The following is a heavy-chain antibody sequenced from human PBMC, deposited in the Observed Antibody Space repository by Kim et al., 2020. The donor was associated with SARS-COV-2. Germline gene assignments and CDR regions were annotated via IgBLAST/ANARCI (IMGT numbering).Heavy chain of an antibody. V-gene: IGHV3-15*01. CDR3: TTVGTLGYVTYYFDY. J-gene: IGHJ4*02. D-gene: IGHD1-1*01. Sequence: APVKGRFPISRDDSKNTLYLQMNSLKTEDTAVYYCTTVGTLGYVTYYFDYWGQGTLVTVSS.